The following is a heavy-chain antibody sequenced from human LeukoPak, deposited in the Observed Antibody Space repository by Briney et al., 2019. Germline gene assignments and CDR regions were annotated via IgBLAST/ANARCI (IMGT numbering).Heavy chain of an antibody. D-gene: IGHD1-1*01. CDR3: ARSERRLDISHYYYPMDV. V-gene: IGHV1-2*02. CDR2: INPNSGDT. CDR1: GYTFTDYY. Sequence: GASVKVSCKASGYTFTDYYIHLVRQAPGQALEWMGWINPNSGDTKYAQNFQDRVTMTRDTSTTTAYMDLTRLKYEDTAVYYCARSERRLDISHYYYPMDVWGQGTTVAVSS. J-gene: IGHJ6*02.